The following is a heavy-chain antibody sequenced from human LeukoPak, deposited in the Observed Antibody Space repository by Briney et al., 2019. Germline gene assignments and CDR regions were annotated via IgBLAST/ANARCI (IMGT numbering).Heavy chain of an antibody. D-gene: IGHD6-13*01. CDR2: FSGSGAGT. V-gene: IGHV3-23*01. CDR3: AKGGGSSSYYYYMDV. Sequence: GGSLRLSCAASGFTFSSYAMSWARQAPGKGLEWVSVFSGSGAGTYYADSVKGRFTISRDNSKNTLYLQMNSLRAEDTAVYYCAKGGGSSSYYYYMDVWGKGTTVTVFS. CDR1: GFTFSSYA. J-gene: IGHJ6*03.